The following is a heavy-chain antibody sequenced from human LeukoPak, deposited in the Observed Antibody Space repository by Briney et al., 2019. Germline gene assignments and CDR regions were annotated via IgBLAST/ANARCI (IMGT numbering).Heavy chain of an antibody. D-gene: IGHD1-26*01. CDR2: IYHSGST. CDR1: GGSISSSHW. Sequence: ASETLSLTCAVSGGSISSSHWWSWVRQPPGKGLEWIGEIYHSGSTNYNPSLKSRVTISVDTSKNQFSLKLSSVTAADTAVYYCAGGIVGATIYFDYWGQGTLVTVSS. V-gene: IGHV4-4*02. J-gene: IGHJ4*02. CDR3: AGGIVGATIYFDY.